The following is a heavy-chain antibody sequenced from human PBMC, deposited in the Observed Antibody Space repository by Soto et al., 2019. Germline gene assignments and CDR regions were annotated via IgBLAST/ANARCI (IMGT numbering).Heavy chain of an antibody. V-gene: IGHV3-23*01. D-gene: IGHD2-15*01. CDR1: GFTSYTFA. CDR3: AKGAEVIAASHMGFDT. Sequence: GGSLRLSCAASGFTSYTFAMSWVRQAPGKGLEWVSTITDSGDRTYYADSVKGRFTISRDNSKSTLYLQMNSLRAEDTAIYYCAKGAEVIAASHMGFDTWGQGPMVTV. CDR2: ITDSGDRT. J-gene: IGHJ5*02.